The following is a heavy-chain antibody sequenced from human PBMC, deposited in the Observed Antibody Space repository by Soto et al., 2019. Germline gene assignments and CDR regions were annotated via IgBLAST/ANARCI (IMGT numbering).Heavy chain of an antibody. D-gene: IGHD3-10*01. Sequence: QVQLQESGPGLVKPSGTLSLTCAVSSGSISSSNWWSWVRQPPGRGREWIGEIYHSGSTNYNPSRKSRVTISVDKSKNQFSLKLSSVTAADTAVYYCARDEESMVRGAIGYWGQGTLVTVSS. J-gene: IGHJ4*02. CDR3: ARDEESMVRGAIGY. CDR1: SGSISSSNW. V-gene: IGHV4-4*02. CDR2: IYHSGST.